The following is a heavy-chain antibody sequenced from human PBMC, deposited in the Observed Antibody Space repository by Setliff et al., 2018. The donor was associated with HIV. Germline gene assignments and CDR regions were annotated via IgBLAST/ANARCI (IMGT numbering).Heavy chain of an antibody. V-gene: IGHV4-39*01. CDR1: GGSISSGAYY. D-gene: IGHD6-13*01. Sequence: PSETLSLTCTVSGGSISSGAYYWAWIRQPPGKGLERLGSIFDSGSTSYNPSLSGRLTISVDTSKNQVSLRLSSVTAADTGVYYCARHRDPPGSRWIFYYYYMDLWGGGTTVTVSS. CDR3: ARHRDPPGSRWIFYYYYMDL. J-gene: IGHJ6*03. CDR2: IFDSGST.